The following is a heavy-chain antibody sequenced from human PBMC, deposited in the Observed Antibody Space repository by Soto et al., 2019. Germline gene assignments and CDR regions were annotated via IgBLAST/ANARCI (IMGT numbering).Heavy chain of an antibody. CDR1: GGSVNNDKW. CDR3: ARQWSAGYGAFDP. V-gene: IGHV4-4*02. CDR2: IHSSGIT. J-gene: IGHJ5*02. Sequence: QVQLQESGPGLVKPSGTLSLTCAVSGGSVNNDKWWSWVRQPPGKGLEWIGEIHSSGITNYNPSLKTRASIFVVKSKNQFSVKLTSMTAAHTDVYFCARQWSAGYGAFDPRGQGTLVTVSS. D-gene: IGHD3-9*01.